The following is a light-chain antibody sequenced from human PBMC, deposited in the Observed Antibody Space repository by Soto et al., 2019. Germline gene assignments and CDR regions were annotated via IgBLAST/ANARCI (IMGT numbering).Light chain of an antibody. Sequence: EIVLTQSPGTLSLSPGERATLSCRASQSVSSSYLAWYQQKPGQAPRLLIYGASSRATGIPDRFSGSGSGTDFTLTISRLEPEDFAVYYCQQYGSSPGIKDMYTFGQGTKLEIK. J-gene: IGKJ2*01. CDR2: GAS. CDR1: QSVSSSY. CDR3: QQYGSSPGIKDMYT. V-gene: IGKV3-20*01.